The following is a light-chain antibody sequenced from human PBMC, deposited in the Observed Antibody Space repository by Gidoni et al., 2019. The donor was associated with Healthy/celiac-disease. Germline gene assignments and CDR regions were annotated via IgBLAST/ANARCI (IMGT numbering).Light chain of an antibody. CDR2: GAS. J-gene: IGKJ1*01. CDR3: QQYGSSPLWT. Sequence: IVFTQSPVTLPLSPGERATLSCRASQSVSSSYLAWYQQKPGQAPRLLIYGASSRATGIPDRFSGSGSGTDFTLTISRLEPEDFAVYYCQQYGSSPLWTFGQGTKVEIK. V-gene: IGKV3-20*01. CDR1: QSVSSSY.